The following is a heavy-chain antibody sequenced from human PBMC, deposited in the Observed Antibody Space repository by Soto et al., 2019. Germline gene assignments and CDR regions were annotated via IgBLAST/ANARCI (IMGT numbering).Heavy chain of an antibody. D-gene: IGHD2-21*01. J-gene: IGHJ5*02. CDR3: VRSGTARLLRHSWFDT. CDR2: ITTSSAYI. V-gene: IGHV3-21*01. Sequence: EVQLVESGGGLVKPGGSLRLSCAASGFTFNTYDMNWVRQAPGKGLEWVSSITTSSAYIYYADSLKGRITISRDNAKNPLFLQMNSLRAEDTAVYYCVRSGTARLLRHSWFDTWGQGTRVTVSS. CDR1: GFTFNTYD.